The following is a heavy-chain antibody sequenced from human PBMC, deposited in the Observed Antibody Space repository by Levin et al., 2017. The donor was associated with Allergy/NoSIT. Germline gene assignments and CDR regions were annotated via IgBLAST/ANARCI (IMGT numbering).Heavy chain of an antibody. CDR1: GFTFSSYG. D-gene: IGHD2-15*01. Sequence: PGGSLRLSCAASGFTFSSYGMHWVRQAPGKGLEWVAVISYDGSNKYYADSVKGRFTISRDNSKNTLYLQMNSLRAEDTAVYYCAKGGIYCSGGSCYEDWGQGTLVTVSS. CDR3: AKGGIYCSGGSCYED. V-gene: IGHV3-30*18. J-gene: IGHJ4*02. CDR2: ISYDGSNK.